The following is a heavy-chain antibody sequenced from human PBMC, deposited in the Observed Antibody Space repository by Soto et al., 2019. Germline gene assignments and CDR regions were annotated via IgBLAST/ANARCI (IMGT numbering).Heavy chain of an antibody. V-gene: IGHV3-23*01. J-gene: IGHJ4*02. CDR3: AKDDLTNDYGEPNYFDY. Sequence: EVQLLESGGRLLQPGGSLRLSCAGSGFTFGNSAMSWVRQAPGGGLEWISSISGSGVATFYAVSVEGRFTISRDNARNTLQLQMNSLRAEDTAVYFCAKDDLTNDYGEPNYFDYWGQGTLVTVSS. CDR1: GFTFGNSA. D-gene: IGHD4-17*01. CDR2: ISGSGVAT.